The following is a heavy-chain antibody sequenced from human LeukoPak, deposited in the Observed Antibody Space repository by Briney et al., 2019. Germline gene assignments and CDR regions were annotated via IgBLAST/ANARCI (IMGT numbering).Heavy chain of an antibody. CDR2: ISGSGGST. V-gene: IGHV3-23*01. Sequence: GGSLRLSCAASRFTFSSYAMSWVRQAPGKGLEWVSAISGSGGSTYYADSVKGRFTISRDNSKNTLYLQMNSLRVEDTAVYYCAKDISSYYGSGSYYNYWGQGTLVTVSS. CDR3: AKDISSYYGSGSYYNY. CDR1: RFTFSSYA. D-gene: IGHD3-10*01. J-gene: IGHJ4*02.